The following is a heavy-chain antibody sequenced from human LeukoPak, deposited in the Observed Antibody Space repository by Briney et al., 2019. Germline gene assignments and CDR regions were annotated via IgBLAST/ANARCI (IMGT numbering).Heavy chain of an antibody. CDR1: GFSFSDYY. V-gene: IGHV3-11*06. J-gene: IGHJ4*02. D-gene: IGHD3-10*01. CDR2: ISGNRK. Sequence: GGSLRLSCAASGFSFSDYYMNWIRQAPGKGLEWVSHISGNRKYVSHADSVKGRSTISRDNAKNSLYLQLSSLRAEDTAIYYCARGPQRGVIMNWGQGTLVTVSS. CDR3: ARGPQRGVIMN.